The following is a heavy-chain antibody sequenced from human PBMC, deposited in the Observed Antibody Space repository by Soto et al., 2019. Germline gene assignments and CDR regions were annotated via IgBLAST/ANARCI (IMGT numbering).Heavy chain of an antibody. CDR1: GGTFSSYA. CDR3: ARAQGEGPLEHPYYYYGMDV. V-gene: IGHV1-69*13. CDR2: IIPIFGTA. D-gene: IGHD3-16*01. J-gene: IGHJ6*02. Sequence: ASVKVSCKASGGTFSSYAISWVRQAPGQGLEWMGGIIPIFGTANYAQKFQGRVTITADESTSTAYMELSSLRSEDTAVYYCARAQGEGPLEHPYYYYGMDVWGQGTTVTVSS.